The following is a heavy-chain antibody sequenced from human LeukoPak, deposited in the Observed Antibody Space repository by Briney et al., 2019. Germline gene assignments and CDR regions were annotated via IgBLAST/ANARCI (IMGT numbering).Heavy chain of an antibody. D-gene: IGHD3-22*01. CDR3: AREPWDSIGYYGVDY. V-gene: IGHV1-46*01. CDR1: GYTFTSYY. J-gene: IGHJ4*02. Sequence: GASVKVSCKASGYTFTSYYMHWVRQAPGQGLEWMGIINPSGGSTSYAQKFQGRVTMTRDTSTSTVYMELSSLRSEDTAVYYCAREPWDSIGYYGVDYWGQGTLVTVSS. CDR2: INPSGGST.